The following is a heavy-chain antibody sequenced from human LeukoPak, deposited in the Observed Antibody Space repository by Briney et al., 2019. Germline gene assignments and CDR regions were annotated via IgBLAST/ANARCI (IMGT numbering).Heavy chain of an antibody. Sequence: ASVKVSCKASGYTFTSYDINWVRQATGQGLEWMGWMNPNSGNTGYAQKFQGRVTITRNTSISTAYMELSSLRSEDTAVYYCARSRSSGSYQYYYYYYMDAWGKGTTVTVSS. J-gene: IGHJ6*03. V-gene: IGHV1-8*03. CDR3: ARSRSSGSYQYYYYYYMDA. CDR2: MNPNSGNT. CDR1: GYTFTSYD. D-gene: IGHD6-19*01.